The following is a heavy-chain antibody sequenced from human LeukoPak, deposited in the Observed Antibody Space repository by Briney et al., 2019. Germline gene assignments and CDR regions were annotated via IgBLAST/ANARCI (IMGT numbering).Heavy chain of an antibody. J-gene: IGHJ5*02. CDR1: GYTFTSYG. CDR3: ARVGSSAPGWFDP. D-gene: IGHD6-13*01. V-gene: IGHV1-2*04. CDR2: INPNSGGT. Sequence: ASVKVSCKASGYTFTSYGISWVRQAPGQGLEWMGWINPNSGGTNYAQKFQGWVTMTRDTSISTAYMELSRLRSDDTAVYYCARVGSSAPGWFDPWGQGTLVTVSS.